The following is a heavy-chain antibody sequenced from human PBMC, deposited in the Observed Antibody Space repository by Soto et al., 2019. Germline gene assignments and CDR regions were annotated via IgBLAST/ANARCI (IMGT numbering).Heavy chain of an antibody. CDR2: ITPFNGDT. J-gene: IGHJ5*02. CDR1: GYTFSSNS. V-gene: IGHV1-18*04. D-gene: IGHD6-13*01. Sequence: ASVKVSCKASGYTFSSNSIHWVRQAPGQGLEWMGWITPFNGDTSYAQKFQGRVTMTTDTSTSTVFMELRSLRFDDTAVYYCARDLRAAAGTWGQGTLVTVSS. CDR3: ARDLRAAAGT.